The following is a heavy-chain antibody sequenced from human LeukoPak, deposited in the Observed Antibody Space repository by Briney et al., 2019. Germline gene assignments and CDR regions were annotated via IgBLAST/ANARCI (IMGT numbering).Heavy chain of an antibody. CDR2: ISSSSSYI. CDR1: GFTFSSYS. Sequence: GGSLRLSCAASGFTFSSYSMNWVRQAPGKGLEGVSSISSSSSYIYYADSVKGRFTISRDNAKNSLYLQMNSLRAEDTAVYYCAREDSSGYYSLDYWGQGTLVTVSS. V-gene: IGHV3-21*01. D-gene: IGHD3-22*01. J-gene: IGHJ4*02. CDR3: AREDSSGYYSLDY.